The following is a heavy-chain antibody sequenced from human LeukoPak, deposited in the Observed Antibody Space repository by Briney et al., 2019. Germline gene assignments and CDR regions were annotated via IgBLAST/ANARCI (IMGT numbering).Heavy chain of an antibody. CDR1: GDSVSSNSAA. J-gene: IGHJ5*02. CDR3: ARDSITGRRGGRGYNWFDP. CDR2: TYYRSKWYN. D-gene: IGHD5-24*01. Sequence: SQTLSLTCAISGDSVSSNSAAWNWIRQSPSRGLKWLGRTYYRSKWYNDYAVSVKSRITINPDTSKNQFSLQLNSVTPEDTAVYYCARDSITGRRGGRGYNWFDPWGQGTLVTVSS. V-gene: IGHV6-1*01.